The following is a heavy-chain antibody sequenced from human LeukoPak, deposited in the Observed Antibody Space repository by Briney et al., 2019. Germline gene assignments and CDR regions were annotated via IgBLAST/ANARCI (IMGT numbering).Heavy chain of an antibody. J-gene: IGHJ1*01. D-gene: IGHD3-10*01. Sequence: ASVKVSCKASGYTFTDYYIHWVRQAPGQGREWMGWIIPDSGGTNFAQRFQGRVTMIRDTSISTAYMELRRLRSDDTAVYFCARGTPGSAEYYQLWGQGTLVTVSS. CDR2: IIPDSGGT. CDR1: GYTFTDYY. V-gene: IGHV1-2*02. CDR3: ARGTPGSAEYYQL.